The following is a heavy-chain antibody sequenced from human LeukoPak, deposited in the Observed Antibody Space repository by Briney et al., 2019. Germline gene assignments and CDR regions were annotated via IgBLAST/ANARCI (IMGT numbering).Heavy chain of an antibody. CDR2: MNPNSGNT. J-gene: IGHJ4*02. Sequence: VASVKVSCKASGYTFTSYDINWVRQATGQGLEWMGWMNPNSGNTGYAQKFQGRVTITRNTSISTAYMELSSLRSEDTAVYYCASIPDGGYYDSSIWGQGTLVTASS. D-gene: IGHD3-22*01. CDR1: GYTFTSYD. V-gene: IGHV1-8*03. CDR3: ASIPDGGYYDSSI.